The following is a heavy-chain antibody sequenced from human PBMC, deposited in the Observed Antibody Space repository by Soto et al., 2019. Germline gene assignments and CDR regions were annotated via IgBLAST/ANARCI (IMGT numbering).Heavy chain of an antibody. J-gene: IGHJ4*02. CDR3: ARDPYCSSTSCHQVPLY. CDR2: ISAYNGNT. D-gene: IGHD2-2*01. V-gene: IGHV1-18*01. Sequence: GASVKVSCKASGYTFTSYGISWVRQAPGQGLEWMGWISAYNGNTNYAQKLQGRVTMTTDTSTSTAYMELRSLRSDDTAVYYCARDPYCSSTSCHQVPLYWGQGTLVTVSS. CDR1: GYTFTSYG.